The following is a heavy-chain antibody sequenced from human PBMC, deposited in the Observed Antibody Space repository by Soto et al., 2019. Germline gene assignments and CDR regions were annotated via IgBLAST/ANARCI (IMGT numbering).Heavy chain of an antibody. V-gene: IGHV3-33*01. J-gene: IGHJ6*02. CDR3: ARDYSSGWGGKYYYYYGMDV. CDR1: GFTFSSYG. CDR2: IWYDGSNK. D-gene: IGHD6-19*01. Sequence: GGSLRLSCAASGFTFSSYGMHWVRQAPGKGLEWVAVIWYDGSNKYYADSVKGRFTISRDNSKNTLYLQMNSLRAEDTAVYYCARDYSSGWGGKYYYYYGMDVWGQGTTVTVSS.